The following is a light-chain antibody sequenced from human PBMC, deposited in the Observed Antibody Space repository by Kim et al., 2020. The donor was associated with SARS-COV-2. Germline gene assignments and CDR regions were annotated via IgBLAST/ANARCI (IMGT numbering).Light chain of an antibody. CDR1: RSNVGNNY. CDR3: AAWDDSLSGRV. V-gene: IGLV1-47*02. J-gene: IGLJ3*02. Sequence: ELTQPPSASGTPGQRVTISCSGSRSNVGNNYVSWYQQLPGTAPKLLIYNNDQRPSGVPDRFSGSKSGTSASLAISGLRSEDEADYYCAAWDDSLSGRVFGGGTQLTVL. CDR2: NND.